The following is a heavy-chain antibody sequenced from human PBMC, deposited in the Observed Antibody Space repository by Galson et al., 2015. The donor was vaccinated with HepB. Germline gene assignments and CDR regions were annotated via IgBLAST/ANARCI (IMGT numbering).Heavy chain of an antibody. CDR3: AREALNDGFDY. V-gene: IGHV1-3*01. CDR2: INAGNGNT. J-gene: IGHJ4*02. Sequence: SVKVSCKAAGYTFTSYAMHWVRQAPGQRLEWMGWINAGNGNTKYSQKFQGRVTITRDTSASIAYMELSSLRYEDTAVYYCAREALNDGFDYWGQGTLVTVSS. CDR1: GYTFTSYA. D-gene: IGHD1-1*01.